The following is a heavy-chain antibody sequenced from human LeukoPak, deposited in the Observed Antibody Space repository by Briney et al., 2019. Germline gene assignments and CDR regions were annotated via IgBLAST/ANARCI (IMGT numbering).Heavy chain of an antibody. V-gene: IGHV4-59*04. J-gene: IGHJ4*02. CDR3: AGLYGDYGFFDY. Sequence: SETLSLTCTVSGGSISSYYWSWIRQPPGKGLEWIGYIYHSGSTYYNPSLKSRVTISVDRSKNQFSLKLSSVTAADTAVYYCAGLYGDYGFFDYWGQGTLVTVSS. CDR2: IYHSGST. CDR1: GGSISSYY. D-gene: IGHD4-17*01.